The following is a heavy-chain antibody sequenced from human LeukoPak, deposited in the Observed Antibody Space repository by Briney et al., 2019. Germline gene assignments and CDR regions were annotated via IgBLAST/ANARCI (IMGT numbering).Heavy chain of an antibody. CDR1: GGSISSYY. CDR3: ARAYPGRYMDV. CDR2: INHSGST. D-gene: IGHD3-10*01. J-gene: IGHJ6*03. Sequence: SETLSLTCTVSGGSISSYYWSWIRQPPGKGLEWIGEINHSGSTNYNPSLKSRVTISVDTSKNQFSLKLSSVTAADTAVYYCARAYPGRYMDVWGKGTTVTVSS. V-gene: IGHV4-34*01.